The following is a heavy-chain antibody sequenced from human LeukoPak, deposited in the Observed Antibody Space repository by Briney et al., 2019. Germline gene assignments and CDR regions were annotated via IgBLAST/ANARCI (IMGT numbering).Heavy chain of an antibody. Sequence: SDTLSLTCAVYGGSFSGYYWSWIRQPPGKGLEWIGEINHSGSTNYNPSLKSRVTISVDTSKNQFSLKLSSVTAADTAVYYCARLVAVAGTDFDYWGQGTLVTVSS. CDR2: INHSGST. V-gene: IGHV4-34*01. D-gene: IGHD6-19*01. CDR3: ARLVAVAGTDFDY. CDR1: GGSFSGYY. J-gene: IGHJ4*02.